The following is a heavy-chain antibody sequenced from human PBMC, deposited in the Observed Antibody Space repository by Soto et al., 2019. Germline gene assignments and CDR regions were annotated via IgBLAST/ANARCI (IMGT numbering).Heavy chain of an antibody. CDR3: ARSSGSLDY. CDR1: GDSVSSNSAA. Sequence: SPTLSLPCAISGDSVSSNSAAWNWIRQSPSRGLEWLGRTYYRSTWYSYYAESLKGRITANPDTSKNQFSLQLNSVTPEDTAIYYCARSSGSLDYWGQGTLVTVSS. J-gene: IGHJ4*02. D-gene: IGHD3-10*01. CDR2: TYYRSTWYS. V-gene: IGHV6-1*01.